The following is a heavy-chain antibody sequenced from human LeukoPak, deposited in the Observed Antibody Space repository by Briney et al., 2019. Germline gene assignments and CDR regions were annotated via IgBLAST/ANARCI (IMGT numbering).Heavy chain of an antibody. CDR2: ISTSGDNT. CDR3: ARKVYHRFDY. J-gene: IGHJ4*02. CDR1: GFTFSSYA. V-gene: IGHV3-23*01. D-gene: IGHD2-2*01. Sequence: PGRSLRLSCAASGFTFSSYAMTWVRQAPGKGLEWVSAISTSGDNTYYADSVRGRFTISRDNSKNTLYLQMNSLRADDTAVYYCARKVYHRFDYWGQGTLVTVSS.